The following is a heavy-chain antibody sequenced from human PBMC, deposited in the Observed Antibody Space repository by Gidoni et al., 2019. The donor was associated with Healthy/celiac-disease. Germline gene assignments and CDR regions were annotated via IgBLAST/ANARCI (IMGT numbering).Heavy chain of an antibody. CDR1: GITVSSYA. Sequence: EVQLLETGGRLVQPGGSLRLSCAASGITVSSYAMSWVRQAPGKGLEGVSAISVSGVITYYAVSVKGRFTISRDNSKNTLYLQMYSLRAEDTAVYYCARVVVTTVNYWFDPWGQGTLVTVSS. CDR3: ARVVVTTVNYWFDP. V-gene: IGHV3-23*01. CDR2: ISVSGVIT. J-gene: IGHJ5*02. D-gene: IGHD4-17*01.